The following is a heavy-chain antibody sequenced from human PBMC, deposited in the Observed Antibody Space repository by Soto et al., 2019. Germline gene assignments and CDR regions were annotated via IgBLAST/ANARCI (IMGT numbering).Heavy chain of an antibody. CDR2: IWYDGSNK. J-gene: IGHJ3*02. CDR3: ARGDYGDYGAFDI. D-gene: IGHD4-17*01. Sequence: GGSLRLSCAASGFTFSSYGMHWVRQAPGKGLEWVAVIWYDGSNKYYADSVKGRFTISRDNSKNTLYLQMNSLRAEDTAVYYCARGDYGDYGAFDIWGQGTMVTVSS. V-gene: IGHV3-33*01. CDR1: GFTFSSYG.